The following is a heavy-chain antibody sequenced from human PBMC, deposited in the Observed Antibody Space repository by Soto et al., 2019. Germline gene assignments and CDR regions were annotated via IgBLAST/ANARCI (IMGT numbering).Heavy chain of an antibody. J-gene: IGHJ4*02. CDR3: AKDIVRYTYGACDY. CDR1: GFTFSNYA. D-gene: IGHD5-18*01. V-gene: IGHV3-23*01. Sequence: GGSLRLSCTASGFTFSNYAMSWVRQAPGKGLEWVSAITRTDSTYYADSVKGRFTISRDNSKNTLYLQMNSLRVEDTAVYYCAKDIVRYTYGACDYWGQGALVTVSS. CDR2: ITRTDST.